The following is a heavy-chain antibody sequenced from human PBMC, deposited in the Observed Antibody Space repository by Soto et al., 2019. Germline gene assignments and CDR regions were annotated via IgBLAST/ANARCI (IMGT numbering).Heavy chain of an antibody. CDR2: IIPIFGKA. D-gene: IGHD4-17*01. J-gene: IGHJ5*02. CDR1: GGTFSSYA. Sequence: QVQLVQSGAEVKKPGSSVKVSCKASGGTFSSYAISWVRQAPGQGLEWMGGIIPIFGKANYAQKFQGRVTITADESTSTAYRELSSLRSEDTAVYYCAREPQFYYGERHWFDPWGQGTLVTVSS. V-gene: IGHV1-69*01. CDR3: AREPQFYYGERHWFDP.